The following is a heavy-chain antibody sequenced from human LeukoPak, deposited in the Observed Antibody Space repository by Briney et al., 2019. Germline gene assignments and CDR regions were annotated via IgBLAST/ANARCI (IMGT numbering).Heavy chain of an antibody. J-gene: IGHJ6*03. CDR3: ARGRGIVGGYYYYYYYMDV. V-gene: IGHV4-39*07. Sequence: PSETLSLTCTVSGGSISSGSYYWSWIRQPPGKGLEWIGEINHSGSTNYNPSLKSRVTISVDTSKNQFSLKLSSVTAADTAVYYCARGRGIVGGYYYYYYYMDVWGKGTTVTVSS. CDR2: INHSGST. D-gene: IGHD1-26*01. CDR1: GGSISSGSYY.